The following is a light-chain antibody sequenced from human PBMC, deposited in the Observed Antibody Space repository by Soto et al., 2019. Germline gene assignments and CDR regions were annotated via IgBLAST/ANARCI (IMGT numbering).Light chain of an antibody. V-gene: IGLV2-14*01. CDR2: EVA. Sequence: QSALTQPASVSGSPGQSITISCTGTSSDVGAYNYVSWYQHHPGKALKLIIYEVANRPSGVSNRFSGSKSGNTASLTISELQAEDEADYFGGSYADSNAVLFCGGTKLTV. CDR3: GSYADSNAVL. J-gene: IGLJ2*01. CDR1: SSDVGAYNY.